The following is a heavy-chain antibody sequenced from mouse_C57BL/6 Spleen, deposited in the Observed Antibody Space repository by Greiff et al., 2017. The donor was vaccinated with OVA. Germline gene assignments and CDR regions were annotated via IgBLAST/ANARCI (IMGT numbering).Heavy chain of an antibody. V-gene: IGHV1-15*01. J-gene: IGHJ4*01. D-gene: IGHD2-3*01. CDR3: TRGDDGYYAMDY. CDR1: GYTFTDYE. CDR2: IDPETGGT. Sequence: QVHVKQSGAELVRPGASVTLSCKASGYTFTDYEMHWVKQTPVHGLEWIGAIDPETGGTAYNQKFKGKAILTADKSSSTAYMELRSLTSEDSAVYDCTRGDDGYYAMDYWGQGTSVTVSS.